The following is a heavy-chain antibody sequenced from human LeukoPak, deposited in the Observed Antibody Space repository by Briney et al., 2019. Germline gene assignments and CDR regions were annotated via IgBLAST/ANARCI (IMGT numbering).Heavy chain of an antibody. V-gene: IGHV1-24*01. CDR3: ATTPQIVGATGVSFDY. Sequence: ASVKVSCKVSGYTLTELSMHWVRQAPGKGLEWKGGFDPEDGETIYAQKFQGRVTMTEDTSTDTAYMELSSLRSEDTAVYYCATTPQIVGATGVSFDYWGQGTPVTVSS. CDR1: GYTLTELS. J-gene: IGHJ4*02. D-gene: IGHD1-26*01. CDR2: FDPEDGET.